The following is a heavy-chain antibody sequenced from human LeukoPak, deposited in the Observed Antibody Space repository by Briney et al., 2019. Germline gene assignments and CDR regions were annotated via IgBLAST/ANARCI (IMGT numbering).Heavy chain of an antibody. CDR2: IWYDGSNK. V-gene: IGHV3-33*01. CDR3: ARDDLPGYCSSTSCYAPPLFDY. Sequence: GRSLRLSCAASGFTFSSYGMRWVRQAPGKGLEWVAVIWYDGSNKYYADSVKGRFTISRDNSKNTLYLQMNSLRAEDTAVYYCARDDLPGYCSSTSCYAPPLFDYWGQGTLVTVSS. D-gene: IGHD2-2*01. CDR1: GFTFSSYG. J-gene: IGHJ4*02.